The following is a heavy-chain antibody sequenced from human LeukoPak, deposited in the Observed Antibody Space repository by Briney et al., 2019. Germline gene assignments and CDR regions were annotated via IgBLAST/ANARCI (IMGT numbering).Heavy chain of an antibody. V-gene: IGHV4-59*12. D-gene: IGHD2-15*01. Sequence: SETLSLTCTVSGVSISSYYWGWIRQPPGKGLEWIGYIYYGGSTNYNPSLKSRVTISVDTSKNQFSLKLSSVTAADTAVYYCARGRCSGGSCFAWLAWFDPWGQGTLVTVSS. CDR1: GVSISSYY. J-gene: IGHJ5*02. CDR2: IYYGGST. CDR3: ARGRCSGGSCFAWLAWFDP.